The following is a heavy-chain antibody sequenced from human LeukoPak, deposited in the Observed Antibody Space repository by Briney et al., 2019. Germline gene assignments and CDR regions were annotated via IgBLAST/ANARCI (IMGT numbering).Heavy chain of an antibody. CDR3: AHRKNYYDSSVFDN. Sequence: SGPTLVNPTQTLTLTCTFSGFSLNTRGVGVGWIRQPPGRALEGLALIYWDDDRRYSPSLKSRLTITKDTSKHQVVLTMTNMDPVDTATYFCAHRKNYYDSSVFDNWGQGTLVTVSS. D-gene: IGHD3-22*01. CDR1: GFSLNTRGVG. J-gene: IGHJ4*02. CDR2: IYWDDDR. V-gene: IGHV2-5*02.